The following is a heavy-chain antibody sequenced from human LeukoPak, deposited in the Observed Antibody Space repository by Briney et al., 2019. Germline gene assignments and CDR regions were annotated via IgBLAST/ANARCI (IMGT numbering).Heavy chain of an antibody. CDR2: IYYGGST. D-gene: IGHD3-22*01. CDR1: GGSISSYY. V-gene: IGHV4-59*01. Sequence: SETLSLTCTVSGGSISSYYWSWIRQPPGKGLQLFGYIYYGGSTNYNPSLKSRVTISVDTSKNQFSLKLCSVTAADTAVYYCARHYYYDSSGYYQDAFDIWGQGTMVTVSS. CDR3: ARHYYYDSSGYYQDAFDI. J-gene: IGHJ3*02.